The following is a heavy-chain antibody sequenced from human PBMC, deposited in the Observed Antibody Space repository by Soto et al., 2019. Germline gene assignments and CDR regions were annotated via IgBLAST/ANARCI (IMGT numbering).Heavy chain of an antibody. CDR1: GGSFSGYY. D-gene: IGHD6-13*01. J-gene: IGHJ4*02. Sequence: QVQLQQWGAGLLKPSETLSLTCAVYGGSFSGYYWSWIRQPPGKGLEWIGEINHSGGTNYNPSLKSRVTISVDTSKNQFSLKLSSVTAADTAVYYCATRYSSSWSSAYYFDYWGQGTLVTVSS. V-gene: IGHV4-34*01. CDR3: ATRYSSSWSSAYYFDY. CDR2: INHSGGT.